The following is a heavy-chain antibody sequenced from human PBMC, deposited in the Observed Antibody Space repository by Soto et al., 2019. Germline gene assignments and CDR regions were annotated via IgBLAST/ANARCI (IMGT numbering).Heavy chain of an antibody. CDR3: ARDKITGLFDY. J-gene: IGHJ4*02. V-gene: IGHV4-34*01. D-gene: IGHD2-8*02. Sequence: PSETLSLTRGVHGGCLSGYYWDRIRQPPGKGLEWIGEVNHGGTSNYNPSLKSRAIISVDTSKNQFSLKLTSVTAADTAVYYCARDKITGLFDYWGQGTLVTVSS. CDR1: GGCLSGYY. CDR2: VNHGGTS.